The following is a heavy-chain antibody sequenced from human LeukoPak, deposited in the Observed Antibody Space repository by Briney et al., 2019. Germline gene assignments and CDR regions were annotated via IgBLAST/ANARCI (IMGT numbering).Heavy chain of an antibody. V-gene: IGHV5-51*01. CDR2: IYPGGADT. D-gene: IGHD3-10*01. CDR3: VRHIGSGSYSPLDP. J-gene: IGHJ5*02. CDR1: GYSFTSYW. Sequence: GESLKISCKGSGYSFTSYWIGWVRQLPGKGLEWMGIIYPGGADTKYSPSFQGQVTISADTSITTAYLQWSSLKASDSAMYYCVRHIGSGSYSPLDPWGPGTLVTVSS.